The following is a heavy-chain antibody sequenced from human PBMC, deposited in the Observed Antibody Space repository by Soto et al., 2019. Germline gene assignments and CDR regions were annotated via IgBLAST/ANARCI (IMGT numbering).Heavy chain of an antibody. J-gene: IGHJ3*02. Sequence: GASVKVSCKASGYTFTSYDINWVRQATGQGLEWMGWMNPNSGNTGYAQKFQGRVTMTRNTSISTAYMELGSLRSEDTAVYYCARDWGDLGFEDIWGQGTMVTVSS. D-gene: IGHD7-27*01. V-gene: IGHV1-8*01. CDR1: GYTFTSYD. CDR3: ARDWGDLGFEDI. CDR2: MNPNSGNT.